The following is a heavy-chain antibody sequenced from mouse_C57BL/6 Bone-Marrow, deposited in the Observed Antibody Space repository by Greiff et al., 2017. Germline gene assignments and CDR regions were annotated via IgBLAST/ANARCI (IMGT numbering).Heavy chain of an antibody. CDR1: GYTFTSYW. CDR2: IDPSDSYT. Sequence: VQLQQPGAELVMPGASVKLSCKASGYTFTSYWMHWVKQRPGQGLEWIGEIDPSDSYTNYNQKFKGKSTLTVDKSSSTAYMQLRSLTSEDSAVYYCVLKLGRGWFAYWGQGTLVTVSA. CDR3: VLKLGRGWFAY. J-gene: IGHJ3*01. D-gene: IGHD1-3*01. V-gene: IGHV1-69*01.